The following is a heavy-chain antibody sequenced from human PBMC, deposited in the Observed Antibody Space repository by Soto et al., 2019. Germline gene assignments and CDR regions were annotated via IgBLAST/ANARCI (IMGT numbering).Heavy chain of an antibody. CDR1: GYTFTSYG. D-gene: IGHD2-2*01. CDR2: ISAYNGNT. Sequence: QVQLVQSGAEVKKPGASVKVSCKASGYTFTSYGISWVRQAPGQGLEWMGWISAYNGNTNYAQKLQGRVTMTTDTSKSPAYMELRSLRSDDKAVYYCAREDCISTSCYGSYYYYGMDVWGQGTKVTVSS. V-gene: IGHV1-18*01. CDR3: AREDCISTSCYGSYYYYGMDV. J-gene: IGHJ6*02.